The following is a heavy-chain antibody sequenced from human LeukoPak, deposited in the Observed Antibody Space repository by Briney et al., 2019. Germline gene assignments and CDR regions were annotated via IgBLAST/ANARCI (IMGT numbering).Heavy chain of an antibody. Sequence: GGSLRLSCAASGFTVGSNYMSWVRQAPGKGLEWVSVIYSGGSTYYADSVKGRFTISRHNSKNTLYLQMNSLRAEDTAVYYCARSAYDFWSGYLDAFDIWGQGTMVTVSS. CDR1: GFTVGSNY. CDR2: IYSGGST. D-gene: IGHD3-3*01. CDR3: ARSAYDFWSGYLDAFDI. V-gene: IGHV3-53*01. J-gene: IGHJ3*02.